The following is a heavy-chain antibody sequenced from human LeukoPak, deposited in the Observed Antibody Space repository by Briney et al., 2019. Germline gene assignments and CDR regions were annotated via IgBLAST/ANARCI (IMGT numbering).Heavy chain of an antibody. V-gene: IGHV4-34*01. D-gene: IGHD6-19*01. Sequence: SETLSLTCAVYSGSLSGYSWSWIRQPPGKGLEWIGEINHRGNIICNPSLESRVTISLDPSKNQFSLRLTSMTAADTAVYYCVRGQWLDNHWGQGTLVTVSS. CDR3: VRGQWLDNH. CDR2: INHRGNI. CDR1: SGSLSGYS. J-gene: IGHJ5*02.